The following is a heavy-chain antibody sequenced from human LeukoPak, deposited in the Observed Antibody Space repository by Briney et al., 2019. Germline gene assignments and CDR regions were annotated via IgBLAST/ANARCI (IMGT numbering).Heavy chain of an antibody. Sequence: ASVKVSCKASGYTFTSYGISWVRQAPGQGLEWMGWISAYNGNTNYAQKLQGRVTMTTDTSTSTAYMELRSLRSDDTAVYYCARERYGSGSYYRHRAYYYYMDVWGKGTTVTVSS. V-gene: IGHV1-18*01. CDR2: ISAYNGNT. CDR3: ARERYGSGSYYRHRAYYYYMDV. CDR1: GYTFTSYG. J-gene: IGHJ6*03. D-gene: IGHD3-10*01.